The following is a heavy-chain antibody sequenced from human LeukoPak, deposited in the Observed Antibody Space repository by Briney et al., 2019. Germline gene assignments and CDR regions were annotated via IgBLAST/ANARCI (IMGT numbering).Heavy chain of an antibody. D-gene: IGHD4-17*01. J-gene: IGHJ4*02. CDR3: ARHGDYLYYFDY. CDR1: GGSISSSSYY. Sequence: SETLSLTCTVSGGSISSSSYYWGWIRQPPGKGLEWIGSNQYSGSTYYNPSLKSRVTISVDTSKNQFPLKLSSVTAADTAVYYCARHGDYLYYFDYWGQGTLVTVSS. CDR2: NQYSGST. V-gene: IGHV4-39*01.